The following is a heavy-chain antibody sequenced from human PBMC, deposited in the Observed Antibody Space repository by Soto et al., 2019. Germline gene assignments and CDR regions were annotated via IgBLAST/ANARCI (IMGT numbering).Heavy chain of an antibody. D-gene: IGHD1-7*01. CDR3: ARTGELRLDS. V-gene: IGHV1-18*01. CDR2: ISAYSGKP. CDR1: GYTFSNDG. J-gene: IGHJ4*02. Sequence: QVHLVQSGAEVKKPGASVRVSCKASGYTFSNDGISWVRQAPGQGLEWMGWISAYSGKPNYAQSLQVRVTMTTDTSTNTAYMELRSLTSDDTAVYYCARTGELRLDSWGQGTLVTVSS.